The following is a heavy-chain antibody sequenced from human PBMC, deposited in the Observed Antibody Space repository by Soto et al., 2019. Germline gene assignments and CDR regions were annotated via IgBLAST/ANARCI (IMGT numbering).Heavy chain of an antibody. D-gene: IGHD1-1*01. CDR3: AQTGTTGTTTLGHYYYGMDV. Sequence: SETLSLTCTVSGGSISSSSYYWGWIRQPPGKGLEWIGSIYYSGSTYYNPSLKSRVTISVDTSKNQFSLKLSSVTAADTAVYYCAQTGTTGTTTLGHYYYGMDVWGQGTTVTVSS. CDR2: IYYSGST. CDR1: GGSISSSSYY. J-gene: IGHJ6*02. V-gene: IGHV4-39*01.